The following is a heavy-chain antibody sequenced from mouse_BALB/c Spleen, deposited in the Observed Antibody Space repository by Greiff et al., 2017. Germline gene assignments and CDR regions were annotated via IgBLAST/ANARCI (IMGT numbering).Heavy chain of an antibody. CDR1: GFTFSSFG. Sequence: EVQGVESGGGLVQPGGSRKLSCAASGFTFSSFGMHWVRQAPEKGLEWVAYISSGSSTIYYADTVKGRFTISRDNPKNTLFLQMTSLRSEDTAMYYCARSIRRGYDWYFDVWGAGTTVTVSS. CDR2: ISSGSSTI. CDR3: ARSIRRGYDWYFDV. D-gene: IGHD3-1*01. J-gene: IGHJ1*01. V-gene: IGHV5-17*02.